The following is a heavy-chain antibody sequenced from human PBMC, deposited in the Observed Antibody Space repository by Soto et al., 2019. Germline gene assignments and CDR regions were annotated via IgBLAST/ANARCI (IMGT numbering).Heavy chain of an antibody. D-gene: IGHD6-19*01. CDR2: IYHSERT. V-gene: IGHV4-4*02. J-gene: IGHJ5*02. CDR1: GGSISSSNW. CDR3: ARRQGWLVRGGWFDP. Sequence: QVQLQESGPGLVKASGTLSLTCAVSGGSISSSNWWSWVRQPPGKGLEWIGEIYHSERTNYNPSRKSRVTRXEDMSXXQFSLKLSSVTAADTAVYYCARRQGWLVRGGWFDPWGQGTLVTVSS.